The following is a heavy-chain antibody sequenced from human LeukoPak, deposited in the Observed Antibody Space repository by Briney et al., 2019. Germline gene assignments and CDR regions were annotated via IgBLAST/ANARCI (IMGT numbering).Heavy chain of an antibody. CDR3: AREGEYYDSSGYLGDYFDY. Sequence: ASVKVSCKASGGTFSSYAISWVRQAPGQGLEWMGGIIPIFGTANYAQKFQGRVTITADESTSTAYMELSSLRSEDTAVYYYAREGEYYDSSGYLGDYFDYWGQGTLVTVSS. CDR2: IIPIFGTA. J-gene: IGHJ4*02. V-gene: IGHV1-69*01. CDR1: GGTFSSYA. D-gene: IGHD3-22*01.